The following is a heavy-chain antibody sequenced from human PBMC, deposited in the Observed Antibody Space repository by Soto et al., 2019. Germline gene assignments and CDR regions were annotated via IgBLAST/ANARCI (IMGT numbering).Heavy chain of an antibody. D-gene: IGHD2-21*01. Sequence: GGSLRLSCAASGFTFSNYGMHWVRQAPGKGLEWVAVIWYDGNNRYYADSVKGRFTISRDNSNNTLYVQMTSLRAEDTAVYYCARGLHSLFDYWGQGTLVTVSS. CDR3: ARGLHSLFDY. CDR2: IWYDGNNR. CDR1: GFTFSNYG. J-gene: IGHJ4*02. V-gene: IGHV3-33*01.